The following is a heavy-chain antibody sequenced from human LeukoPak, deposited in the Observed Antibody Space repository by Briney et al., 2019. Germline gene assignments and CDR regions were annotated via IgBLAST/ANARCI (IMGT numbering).Heavy chain of an antibody. Sequence: RASVKVSCKASGYTFTSYDINWVRQATGQGLEWMGWMNPNSGNTGYAQKFQGRVTMTRNTSISTSYMELSSLRSEDTAVYYCARMAGTTGTADFDYWGQGTLVTVSS. CDR1: GYTFTSYD. D-gene: IGHD1-1*01. CDR3: ARMAGTTGTADFDY. J-gene: IGHJ4*02. V-gene: IGHV1-8*01. CDR2: MNPNSGNT.